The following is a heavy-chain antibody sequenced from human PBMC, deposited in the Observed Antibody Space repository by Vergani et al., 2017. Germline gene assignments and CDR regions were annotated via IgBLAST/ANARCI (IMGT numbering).Heavy chain of an antibody. CDR2: ISGSGGST. CDR3: ARAVVPASTWFDY. D-gene: IGHD2-2*01. Sequence: EVQLLESGGGLVQPGGSLRLSCAASGFTFSSYAMSWVRQAPGKGLEWVSAISGSGGSTYYADSVKGRFTISRENAKNSLYLQMNSLRAGDTAVYYCARAVVPASTWFDYWGQGTLVTVSS. V-gene: IGHV3-23*01. J-gene: IGHJ4*02. CDR1: GFTFSSYA.